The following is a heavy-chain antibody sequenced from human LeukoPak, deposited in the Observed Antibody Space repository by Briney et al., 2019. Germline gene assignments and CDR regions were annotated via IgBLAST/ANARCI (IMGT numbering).Heavy chain of an antibody. CDR2: ISGSGGST. J-gene: IGHJ4*02. V-gene: IGHV3-23*01. Sequence: GGSLRLSCATSGFTFSIYAMTWVRQAPGKGLEWVSAISGSGGSTYYADSVKGRFTISRDNSKNTLYLQMNSLRAEDTAVYYCATGITIFGVVPLFDYWGQGTLVTVSS. CDR3: ATGITIFGVVPLFDY. D-gene: IGHD3-3*01. CDR1: GFTFSIYA.